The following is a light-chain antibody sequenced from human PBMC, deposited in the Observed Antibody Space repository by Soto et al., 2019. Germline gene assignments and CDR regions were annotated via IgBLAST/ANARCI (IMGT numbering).Light chain of an antibody. CDR3: SSYTYSSTLYV. J-gene: IGLJ1*01. CDR1: SSDVGGYSY. Sequence: QSALTQPASVSGSPGQSITISCTGTSSDVGGYSYVSWYQQHPGKAPKLMIYDVNNRPSGVSNRFSSSKSGNTASLTISGLQAEDEADYYCSSYTYSSTLYVFGTGTKVTVL. CDR2: DVN. V-gene: IGLV2-14*01.